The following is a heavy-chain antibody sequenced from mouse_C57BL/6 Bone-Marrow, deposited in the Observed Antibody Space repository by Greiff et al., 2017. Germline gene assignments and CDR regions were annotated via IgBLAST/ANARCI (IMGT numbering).Heavy chain of an antibody. D-gene: IGHD1-1*01. CDR3: ARELRTYFDY. J-gene: IGHJ2*01. CDR1: GFTFSSYA. CDR2: ISAGGSYT. Sequence: EVKLEESGGGLVKPGGSLKLSCAASGFTFSSYAMSWVRQTPEKRLEWVATISAGGSYTYYPDNVKGRFTISSDNAKNNLYLQRSHLKSEDTAMYYCARELRTYFDYWGQGTTRTVSS. V-gene: IGHV5-4*01.